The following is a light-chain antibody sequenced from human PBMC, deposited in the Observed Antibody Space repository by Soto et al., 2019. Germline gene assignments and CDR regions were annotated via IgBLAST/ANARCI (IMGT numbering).Light chain of an antibody. CDR2: VAS. J-gene: IGKJ2*01. V-gene: IGKV1-39*01. CDR1: QSISSY. Sequence: DIQMTQSPSSLSASVGDRVTITCRASQSISSYLNWYQQKPGQAPKLLIYVASSLQSGVPSRFSGSGSGTDYTLTISSLQPEDFATYYCQQSYNTPYTFGQGTKVDIK. CDR3: QQSYNTPYT.